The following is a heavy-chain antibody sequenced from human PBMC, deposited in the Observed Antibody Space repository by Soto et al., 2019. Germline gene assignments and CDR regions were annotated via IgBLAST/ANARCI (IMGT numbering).Heavy chain of an antibody. J-gene: IGHJ2*01. CDR3: ARDNQDIIAAAGYFEL. V-gene: IGHV3-30-3*01. D-gene: IGHD6-13*01. CDR1: GFTFSSYA. Sequence: QAQLVEPGGGVVQPGRSLRLSCAASGFTFSSYAMHWVRQAPGKGLEWVAVISYDGSNKYYADSVKGRFTISRDNSKNTLYLQMNSLRAEDTAVYYCARDNQDIIAAAGYFELWGRGTLVTVSS. CDR2: ISYDGSNK.